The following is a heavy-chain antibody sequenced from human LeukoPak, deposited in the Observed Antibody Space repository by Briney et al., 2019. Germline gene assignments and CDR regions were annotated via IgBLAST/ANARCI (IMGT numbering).Heavy chain of an antibody. Sequence: SETLSLTCAVYGGSFSGYYWSWIRQPPGKGLEWIGEINHSGSTNYNPSLKSRVTISVDTSKNQFSLKLSSVTAADTAVYYCASGYTSKGIYFDYWGQGTLVTVPS. J-gene: IGHJ4*02. V-gene: IGHV4-34*01. CDR1: GGSFSGYY. CDR2: INHSGST. D-gene: IGHD4-11*01. CDR3: ASGYTSKGIYFDY.